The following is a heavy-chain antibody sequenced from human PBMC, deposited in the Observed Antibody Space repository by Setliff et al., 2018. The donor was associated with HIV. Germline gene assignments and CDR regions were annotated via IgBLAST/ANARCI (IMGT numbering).Heavy chain of an antibody. CDR1: GGSISSGGYY. V-gene: IGHV4-31*03. CDR3: ARGRGSSSSWPIDY. Sequence: SETLSLTCTVSGGSISSGGYYWSWIRHHPGKGLEGIGYIHYSGNTYYNPSLKSRLTISVDTSKNQFSLKLSSVTAADTAVYFCARGRGSSSSWPIDYWGQGTLVTVSS. D-gene: IGHD6-13*01. J-gene: IGHJ4*02. CDR2: IHYSGNT.